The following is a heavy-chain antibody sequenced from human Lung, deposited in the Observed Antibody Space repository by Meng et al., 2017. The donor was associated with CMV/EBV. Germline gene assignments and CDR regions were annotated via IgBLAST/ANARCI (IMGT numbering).Heavy chain of an antibody. CDR3: ARDWGYFDSNTHDY. CDR1: GLTFRHYS. J-gene: IGHJ4*02. Sequence: SGLTFRHYSMNGVRQAPGKGLEWVSSISSSSDSLDYADSLKGRFTISRDNAKNSLYLQMNSLRAEDTAVYYCARDWGYFDSNTHDYWGQGTLVTVSS. V-gene: IGHV3-21*06. CDR2: ISSSSDSL. D-gene: IGHD3-22*01.